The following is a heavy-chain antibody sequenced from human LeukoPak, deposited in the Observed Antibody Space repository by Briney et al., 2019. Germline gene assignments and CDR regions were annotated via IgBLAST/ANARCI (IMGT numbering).Heavy chain of an antibody. D-gene: IGHD2-2*01. J-gene: IGHJ5*02. Sequence: GGSLRLSCAASGFTFGSYSMNWVRQAPGKGLEWVSSISSSSSHIYYADSVKGRFTISRDNAKNSLYLQMNSLRAEDTAVYYCASQACSSTSCSAVDPWGQGTLVTVSS. CDR2: ISSSSSHI. V-gene: IGHV3-21*01. CDR3: ASQACSSTSCSAVDP. CDR1: GFTFGSYS.